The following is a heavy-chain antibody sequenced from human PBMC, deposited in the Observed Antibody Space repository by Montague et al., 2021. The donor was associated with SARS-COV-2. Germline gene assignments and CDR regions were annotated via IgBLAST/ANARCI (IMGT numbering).Heavy chain of an antibody. D-gene: IGHD3-10*01. V-gene: IGHV4-34*01. CDR2: INHSGST. CDR1: GGSFSGYY. J-gene: IGHJ4*02. CDR3: ARGARQGYGFRLGSFDY. Sequence: SETLSLTCAVYGGSFSGYYWSWIRQPPGKGLEWIGEINHSGSTKYNPSLKSRVTMSVDTSKNQFSLKLSSVTAADTAVYYCARGARQGYGFRLGSFDYWGQGTLVTVSS.